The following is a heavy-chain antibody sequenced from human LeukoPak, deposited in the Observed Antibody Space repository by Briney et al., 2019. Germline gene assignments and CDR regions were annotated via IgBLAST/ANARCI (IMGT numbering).Heavy chain of an antibody. CDR1: GGSISSSSYY. CDR2: IYYSGST. CDR3: ARLNDFWSGYYHGVFDY. V-gene: IGHV4-39*01. D-gene: IGHD3-3*01. J-gene: IGHJ4*02. Sequence: PSETLSLTCTVSGGSISSSSYYWGWIRQPPGKGLEWIGNIYYSGSTYYNPSRKSRVTISVDTSKNQFSLKLSSVTAADTAVYYCARLNDFWSGYYHGVFDYWGQGTLVTVSS.